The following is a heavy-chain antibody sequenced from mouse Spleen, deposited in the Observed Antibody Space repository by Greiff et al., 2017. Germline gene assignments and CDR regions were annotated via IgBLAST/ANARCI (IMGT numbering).Heavy chain of an antibody. CDR1: GFSLTSYG. CDR3: ARHEGYYWYFDV. V-gene: IGHV2-6-1*01. CDR2: IWSDGST. D-gene: IGHD2-3*01. Sequence: QVQLQETGPGLVAPSQSLSITCTVSGFSLTSYGVHWVRQPPGKGLEWLVVIWSDGSTNYNSALKSRLSISKDNSKSQVFLKMNRLQTDDAAMYDCARHEGYYWYFDVWGAGTTVTVSS. J-gene: IGHJ1*01.